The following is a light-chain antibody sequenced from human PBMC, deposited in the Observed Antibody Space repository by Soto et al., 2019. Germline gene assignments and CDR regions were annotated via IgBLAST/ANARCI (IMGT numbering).Light chain of an antibody. CDR3: QQYGSSGT. V-gene: IGKV3-20*01. Sequence: EIVMTQSPATLSVSPGERATLPCRASQSVDSNLAWYQQKPGQAPRLLIFGASNRATGIPDRFSGSGSGTDFTLTISRLEPEDFAVYYCQQYGSSGTFGQGTKVDIK. J-gene: IGKJ1*01. CDR2: GAS. CDR1: QSVDSN.